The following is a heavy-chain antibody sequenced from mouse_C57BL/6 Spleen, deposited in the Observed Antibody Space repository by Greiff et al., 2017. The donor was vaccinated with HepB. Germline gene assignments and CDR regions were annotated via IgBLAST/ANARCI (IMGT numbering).Heavy chain of an antibody. Sequence: VQLQQSGPVLVKPGASVKMSCKASGSTFTDYYMNWVKQSHGKSLEWIGVINPYNGGTSYNQKFKGKATLTVDKSSSTAYMELNSLTSEDSAVYYCARPITTVVHYYAMDYWGQGTSVTVSS. J-gene: IGHJ4*01. D-gene: IGHD1-1*01. CDR2: INPYNGGT. CDR3: ARPITTVVHYYAMDY. V-gene: IGHV1-19*01. CDR1: GSTFTDYY.